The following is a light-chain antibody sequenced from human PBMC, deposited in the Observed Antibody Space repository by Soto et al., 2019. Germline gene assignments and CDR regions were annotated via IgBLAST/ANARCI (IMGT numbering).Light chain of an antibody. CDR2: AAS. CDR3: QQYGSSRT. V-gene: IGKV3-20*01. CDR1: QTVSTRY. J-gene: IGKJ1*01. Sequence: EIVLTQSPGTLSLSPGERATLSCRSSQTVSTRYLAWYQQKPGQAPRLLIYAASFRATGTPDRFSGSGSGTDFTLTISRLEPEDFAVYYCQQYGSSRTFGQGTKVDIK.